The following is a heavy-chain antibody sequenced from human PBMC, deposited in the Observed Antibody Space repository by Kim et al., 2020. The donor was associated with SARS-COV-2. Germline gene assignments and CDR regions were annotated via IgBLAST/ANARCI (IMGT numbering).Heavy chain of an antibody. CDR1: GGSIRSYY. CDR2: SGST. D-gene: IGHD6-25*01. V-gene: IGHV4-59*03. CDR3: AAAPLGRYHYFDS. J-gene: IGHJ4*02. Sequence: SETLSLTYTVSGGSIRSYYWNWIRQPPGKGVEWIGYSGSTNYNPSLKSRVTMSTDTSKNQFSLNLSSVTAADTAVYYCAAAPLGRYHYFDSWGQGTLVIVSS.